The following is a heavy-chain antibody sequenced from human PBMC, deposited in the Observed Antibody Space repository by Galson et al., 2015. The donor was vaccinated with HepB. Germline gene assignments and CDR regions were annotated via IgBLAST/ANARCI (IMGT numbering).Heavy chain of an antibody. CDR1: GFTFSSYG. J-gene: IGHJ4*02. CDR3: ARIGHSSGWAFDS. Sequence: SLRLSCAASGFTFSSYGMHWVRQAPGKGLESVAGIWYDGTNEYYTDSVKGRFTISRDNSKNTLYVQVNSLRAEDTAVYFCARIGHSSGWAFDSWGQGTPVTVSS. CDR2: IWYDGTNE. D-gene: IGHD6-19*01. V-gene: IGHV3-33*08.